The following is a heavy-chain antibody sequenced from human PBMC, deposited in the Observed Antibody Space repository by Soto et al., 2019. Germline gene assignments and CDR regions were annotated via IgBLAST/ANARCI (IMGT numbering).Heavy chain of an antibody. J-gene: IGHJ3*02. Sequence: PGGSLSLSCAASGFTSSSYWMHWVRQAPGKGLVWVSRISNDGTSTNYADSVKGRFTISRDNAKNTVYLEMNSLRAEDTAVYYCARDWYYYDTSDHFSADAFDIWGQGTTVIVSS. D-gene: IGHD3-22*01. CDR3: ARDWYYYDTSDHFSADAFDI. CDR2: ISNDGTST. V-gene: IGHV3-74*01. CDR1: GFTSSSYW.